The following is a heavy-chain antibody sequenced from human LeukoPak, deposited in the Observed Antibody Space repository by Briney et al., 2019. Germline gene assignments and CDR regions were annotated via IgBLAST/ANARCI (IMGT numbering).Heavy chain of an antibody. CDR3: ARSAIMITFGGVNVDWFDP. Sequence: SETLSLTCTVSGGSISSYYWSWVRQPAGKGLEWIGRIYTSGSTNYNPSLKSRVTMSVDTSKNQFSLKLSSVTAADTAVYYCARSAIMITFGGVNVDWFDPWGQGTLVTVSS. CDR2: IYTSGST. CDR1: GGSISSYY. V-gene: IGHV4-4*07. D-gene: IGHD3-16*01. J-gene: IGHJ5*02.